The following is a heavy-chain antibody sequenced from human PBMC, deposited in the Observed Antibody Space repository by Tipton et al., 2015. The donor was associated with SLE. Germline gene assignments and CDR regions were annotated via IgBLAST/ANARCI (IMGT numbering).Heavy chain of an antibody. D-gene: IGHD4-17*01. CDR3: ARRVWDYGDSYYFDV. V-gene: IGHV4-39*06. Sequence: TLSLTCSVSGDSVTNGNYYWGWIRQPPWQGLEWIGSVFYRGVTYYNPSLESRVTVSVDTSKNQFPLRLSSVTAADTAVYYCARRVWDYGDSYYFDVWGPGTLVTVSS. CDR1: GDSVTNGNYY. CDR2: VFYRGVT. J-gene: IGHJ4*02.